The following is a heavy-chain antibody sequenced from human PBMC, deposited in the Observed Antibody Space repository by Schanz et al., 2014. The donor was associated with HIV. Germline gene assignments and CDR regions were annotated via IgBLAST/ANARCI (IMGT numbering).Heavy chain of an antibody. J-gene: IGHJ4*02. V-gene: IGHV3-74*03. Sequence: EVQLLEFGGGSVRPGESLRLSCLASGFTFSSYWMHWVRQVPGKGLVWVSRINSEGSSTTYEYADSVKGRFTISRDNVRNTLYLQMNSLRAEDTGVYYCVRGPGYNMHLDYWGQGTLVTVSS. D-gene: IGHD1-20*01. CDR3: VRGPGYNMHLDY. CDR2: INSEGSST. CDR1: GFTFSSYW.